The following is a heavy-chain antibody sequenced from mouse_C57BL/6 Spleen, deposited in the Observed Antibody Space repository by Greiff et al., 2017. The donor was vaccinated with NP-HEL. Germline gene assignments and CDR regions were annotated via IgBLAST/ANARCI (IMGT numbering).Heavy chain of an antibody. J-gene: IGHJ4*01. CDR3: TRDEYYGAPYWAMDY. CDR1: GFTFSSYA. D-gene: IGHD1-1*01. V-gene: IGHV5-9-1*02. CDR2: ISSGGGYI. Sequence: EVQGVESGEGLVKPGGSLKLSCAASGFTFSSYAMSWVRQTPEKRLEWVAYISSGGGYIYYADTVKGRFTISRDNARNTLYMQMSSLKSEDTGMYYGTRDEYYGAPYWAMDYWGQGTSVTVSS.